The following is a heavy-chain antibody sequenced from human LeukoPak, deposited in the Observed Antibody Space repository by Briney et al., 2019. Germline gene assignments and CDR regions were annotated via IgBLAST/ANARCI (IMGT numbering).Heavy chain of an antibody. V-gene: IGHV3-23*01. CDR1: GFTFSSYA. CDR3: ALRGGGAAAGRWFDP. J-gene: IGHJ5*02. D-gene: IGHD6-13*01. Sequence: GGSLRLSCAASGFTFSSYAMSWVRQAPGKGLEWVSAISGSGGSTYYADSVKGRFTISRDNSKNTLYLQMNSLRAEDTAVYYCALRGGGAAAGRWFDPWGQGTLVTVSS. CDR2: ISGSGGST.